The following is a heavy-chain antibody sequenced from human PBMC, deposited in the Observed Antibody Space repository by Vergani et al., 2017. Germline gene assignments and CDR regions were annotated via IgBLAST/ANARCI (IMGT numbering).Heavy chain of an antibody. CDR2: IRYDGTKR. D-gene: IGHD3-22*01. Sequence: QVQLVESGGGVVQPGGSLRLSCIASGFTFSIYGMHWVRQAPGTGLEWVAFIRYDGTKRFYGDSVKGRFTISRDNSQTTVFLQMNSLRADDSAVYYCTKAGQYDSDNFHDSWGQGALVTVAS. J-gene: IGHJ1*01. V-gene: IGHV3-30*02. CDR1: GFTFSIYG. CDR3: TKAGQYDSDNFHDS.